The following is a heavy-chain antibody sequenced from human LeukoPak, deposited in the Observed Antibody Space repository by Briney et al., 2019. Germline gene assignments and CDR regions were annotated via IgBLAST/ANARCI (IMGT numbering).Heavy chain of an antibody. Sequence: PSETLSLTCAVYGGSFSGYYWSWIRQPPGKGLEWIGEINHSGSTNYNPSLKSRVTISVDTSKNQFSLKLSSVTAADTAVYYCARDVVSGYDRGYYFDYWGQGTLVTVSS. CDR3: ARDVVSGYDRGYYFDY. CDR2: INHSGST. V-gene: IGHV4-34*01. CDR1: GGSFSGYY. D-gene: IGHD5-12*01. J-gene: IGHJ4*02.